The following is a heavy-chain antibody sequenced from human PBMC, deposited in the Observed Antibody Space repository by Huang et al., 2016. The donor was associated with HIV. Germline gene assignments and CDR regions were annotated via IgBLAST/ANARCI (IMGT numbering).Heavy chain of an antibody. V-gene: IGHV4-39*01. J-gene: IGHJ6*03. Sequence: QLQLQESGPGLVKPSETLSLTCTVSGGSISSSSYYWGWIRQSPGKGLEWIGSIYYIGNGYYNPSLKSRVTMSVDRSSNQFSLKMHSVTAAETAVYYCASRTTVTTTSNYHYFYMDVWGKGTTVIVSS. CDR2: IYYIGNG. D-gene: IGHD4-17*01. CDR3: ASRTTVTTTSNYHYFYMDV. CDR1: GGSISSSSYY.